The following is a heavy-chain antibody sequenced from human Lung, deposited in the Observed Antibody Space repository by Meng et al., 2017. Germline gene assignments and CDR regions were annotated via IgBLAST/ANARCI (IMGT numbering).Heavy chain of an antibody. D-gene: IGHD3-10*01. CDR1: GFSVSSYA. CDR2: LSGGGFTT. J-gene: IGHJ4*02. CDR3: AKYSYGLGDYLDY. V-gene: IGHV3-23*04. Sequence: EWRWVELGGGLVRPGGSLRLSRAASGFSVSSYAMSWVRHAPGKGLEWVSALSGGGFTTYYADSVKGRFAISRHNSKNTLYLQMNSLRAEDTALYYCAKYSYGLGDYLDYWGQGALVTVSS.